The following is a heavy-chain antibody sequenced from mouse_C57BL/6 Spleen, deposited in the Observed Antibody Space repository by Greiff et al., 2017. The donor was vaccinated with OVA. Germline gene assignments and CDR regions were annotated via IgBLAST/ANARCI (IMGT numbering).Heavy chain of an antibody. D-gene: IGHD1-1*01. Sequence: EVQVVESEGGLVQPGSSMKLSCTASGFTFSDYYMAWVRQVPEKGLEWVANINYDGSSTYYLDSLKSRFIISRDNAKNILYLQMSSLKSEDTATYYCARAGSNYFDYWGQGTTLTVSS. J-gene: IGHJ2*01. CDR2: INYDGSST. V-gene: IGHV5-16*01. CDR1: GFTFSDYY. CDR3: ARAGSNYFDY.